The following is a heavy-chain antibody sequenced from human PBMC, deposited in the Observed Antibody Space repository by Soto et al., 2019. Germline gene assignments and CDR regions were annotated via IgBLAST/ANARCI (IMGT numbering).Heavy chain of an antibody. Sequence: QVQLVESGGGVVQPGRSLRLSCAASGFTFSNYGIHWVRQAPGKGLEWVAVISYDGSSKDYADSVKGRFTISRDNSKNTLYLQMNSLRIEDTAVYYCAKDDESTWSMFYSYYGVDVWGQGTTVTVSS. CDR1: GFTFSNYG. CDR2: ISYDGSSK. D-gene: IGHD6-13*01. V-gene: IGHV3-30*18. J-gene: IGHJ6*02. CDR3: AKDDESTWSMFYSYYGVDV.